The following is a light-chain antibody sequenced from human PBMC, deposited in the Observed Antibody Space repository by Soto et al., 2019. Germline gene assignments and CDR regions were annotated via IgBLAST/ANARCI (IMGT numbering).Light chain of an antibody. CDR1: SSDVGGYTS. J-gene: IGLJ1*01. CDR3: CSSAPESTYV. V-gene: IGLV2-23*01. Sequence: QSVLAQPASVSGSPGQSITISCTGTSSDVGGYTSVSWYQQHPHRAPQVIIYKGTQRPSGVSNRFSGSTSGNAASLTISALQTDDEADYVCCSSAPESTYVCGTGTKVTVL. CDR2: KGT.